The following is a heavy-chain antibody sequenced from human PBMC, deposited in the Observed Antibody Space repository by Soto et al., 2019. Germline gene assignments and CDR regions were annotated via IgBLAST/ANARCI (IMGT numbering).Heavy chain of an antibody. D-gene: IGHD3-16*01. CDR1: EYTFTSYA. V-gene: IGHV1-3*04. Sequence: QVHLVQSGAEVKKPGASVKVSCKASEYTFTSYAMHWVRQAPGKRLEWMGWINTGNGNTRYSPKFQGRVTITRDTSANIAYMELSSLTSEDTAVYYCARNPVGEYYFDYWGQGTLVTVSS. CDR3: ARNPVGEYYFDY. CDR2: INTGNGNT. J-gene: IGHJ4*02.